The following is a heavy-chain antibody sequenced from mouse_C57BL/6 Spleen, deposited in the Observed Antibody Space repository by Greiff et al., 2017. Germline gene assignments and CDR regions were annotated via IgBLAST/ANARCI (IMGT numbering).Heavy chain of an antibody. CDR3: ARGGWDDV. Sequence: EVQRVESGPGLVKPSQSLSLTCSVTGYSITSGYYWNWIRQFPGNKLEWMGYISYDGSNNYNPSLKNRISITRDTSKNQFFLKLNSVTTEDTATYYCARGGWDDVWGTGTTVTVSS. V-gene: IGHV3-6*01. CDR1: GYSITSGYY. D-gene: IGHD2-3*01. J-gene: IGHJ1*03. CDR2: ISYDGSN.